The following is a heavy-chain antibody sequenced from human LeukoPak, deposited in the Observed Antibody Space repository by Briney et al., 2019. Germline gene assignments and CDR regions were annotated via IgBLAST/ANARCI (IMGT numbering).Heavy chain of an antibody. V-gene: IGHV1-46*01. CDR2: INPSGGST. CDR1: GYTFTSYY. CDR3: ARDREEVAATGQGFDP. J-gene: IGHJ5*02. Sequence: ASVKVSCKASGYTFTSYYMHWVRQAPGQGLEWMGIINPSGGSTSYAQKFQGRVTITADKSTSTAYMELSSLRSEDTAVYYCARDREEVAATGQGFDPWGQGTLVTVSS. D-gene: IGHD2-15*01.